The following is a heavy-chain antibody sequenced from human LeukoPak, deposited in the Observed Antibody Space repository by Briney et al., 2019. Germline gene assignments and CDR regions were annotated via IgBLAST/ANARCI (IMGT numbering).Heavy chain of an antibody. V-gene: IGHV3-7*03. D-gene: IGHD2-2*01. J-gene: IGHJ6*02. Sequence: SGGSLRLSCAASGFSFRDYWMSWVRQAPGKGLEWVADMSPDGSDKTYVDSVKGRLTISRDNAKQSLYLQMNSLRAEDTALYYCAKDVGSTRYYYYGMDVWGQGTTVTVSS. CDR2: MSPDGSDK. CDR3: AKDVGSTRYYYYGMDV. CDR1: GFSFRDYW.